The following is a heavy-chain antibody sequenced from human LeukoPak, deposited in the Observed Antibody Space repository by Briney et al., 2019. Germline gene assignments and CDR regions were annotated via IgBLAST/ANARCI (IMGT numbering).Heavy chain of an antibody. J-gene: IGHJ4*02. CDR1: GYSVSSGYY. V-gene: IGHV4-38-2*02. D-gene: IGHD4-17*01. Sequence: PSETLSLTCTVSGYSVSSGYYWGWIRQPPGKGLEWIGSIYHSGSTYYNPSLKSRVTISVDTSKNQFSLKLSSVTAADTAVYYCAHSSNTVSPSDYWGQGTLVTVSS. CDR3: AHSSNTVSPSDY. CDR2: IYHSGST.